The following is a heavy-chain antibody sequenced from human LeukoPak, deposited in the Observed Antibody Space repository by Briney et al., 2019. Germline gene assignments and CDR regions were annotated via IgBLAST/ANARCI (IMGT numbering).Heavy chain of an antibody. CDR1: GYSISSGYY. CDR3: ARLNYDYVWGSYRIYYYYYMDV. J-gene: IGHJ6*03. D-gene: IGHD3-16*02. Sequence: SETLSLTCAVSGYSISSGYYWGWIRQPPGKGLEWIGSIYHSGSTYYNPSLKSRVTISVDTSKNQFSLKLSSVTAADTAVYYYARLNYDYVWGSYRIYYYYYMDVWGKGTTVTVSS. V-gene: IGHV4-38-2*01. CDR2: IYHSGST.